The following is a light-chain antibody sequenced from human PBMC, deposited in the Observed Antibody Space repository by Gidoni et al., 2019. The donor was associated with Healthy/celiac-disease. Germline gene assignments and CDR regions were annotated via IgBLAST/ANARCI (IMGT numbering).Light chain of an antibody. CDR3: QQYDNPLFT. CDR1: QDISNY. J-gene: IGKJ3*01. CDR2: DAS. Sequence: DIQMTQSPSSLSTSVGDRVTITCQASQDISNYLNWYQQKPGKAPKLLIYDASNLDTGVPSRFSGSGSGTDFTVTISSLQPEDIATYYCQQYDNPLFTFGPGTKVDIK. V-gene: IGKV1-33*01.